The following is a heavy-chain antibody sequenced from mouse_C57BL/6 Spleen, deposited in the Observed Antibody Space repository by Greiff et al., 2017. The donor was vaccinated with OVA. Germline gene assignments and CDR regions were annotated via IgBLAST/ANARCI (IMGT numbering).Heavy chain of an antibody. CDR1: GYAFSSSW. D-gene: IGHD1-1*01. J-gene: IGHJ2*01. V-gene: IGHV1-82*01. Sequence: QVQLKESGPELVKPGASVKISCKASGYAFSSSWMNWVKQRPGKGLEWIGRIYPGDGDTNYNGKFKGKATLTADKSSSTAYMQLSSLTSEDSAVYFCARKDYYGSSYGDYFDYWGQGTTLTVSS. CDR2: IYPGDGDT. CDR3: ARKDYYGSSYGDYFDY.